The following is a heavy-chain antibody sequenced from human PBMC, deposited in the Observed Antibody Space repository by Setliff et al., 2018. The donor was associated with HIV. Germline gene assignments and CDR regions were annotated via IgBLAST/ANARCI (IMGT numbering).Heavy chain of an antibody. Sequence: SETLSLTCAVSGGSFSGYYWSWIRQPPGKVLEWIGEINQSGGINYNPSLKSRVTISIDTFKNQFSMKLYSVTAADTAVYYCATASGYDLFMGAFDIWGQGTMVTVSS. J-gene: IGHJ3*02. CDR3: ATASGYDLFMGAFDI. V-gene: IGHV4-34*01. CDR2: INQSGGI. D-gene: IGHD5-12*01. CDR1: GGSFSGYY.